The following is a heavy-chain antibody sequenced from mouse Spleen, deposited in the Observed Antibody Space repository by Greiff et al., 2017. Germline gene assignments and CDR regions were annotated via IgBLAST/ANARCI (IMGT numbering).Heavy chain of an antibody. CDR1: GFTFSSYG. Sequence: EVKLEESGGDLVKPGGSLKLSCAASGFTFSSYGMSWVRQTPDKRLEWVATISSGGSYTYYPDSVKGRFTISRDNAKNTLYLQMSSLKSEDTAMYYCAREDGMFDYWGQGTTLTVSS. CDR2: ISSGGSYT. CDR3: AREDGMFDY. D-gene: IGHD2-3*01. J-gene: IGHJ2*01. V-gene: IGHV5-6*02.